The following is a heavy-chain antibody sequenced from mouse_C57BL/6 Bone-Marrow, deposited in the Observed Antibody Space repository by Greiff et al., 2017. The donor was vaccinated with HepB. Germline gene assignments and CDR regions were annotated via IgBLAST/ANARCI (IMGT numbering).Heavy chain of an antibody. CDR2: IYPGDGDT. CDR3: AKYGNYYWYFDV. CDR1: GYAFSSSW. J-gene: IGHJ1*03. D-gene: IGHD2-1*01. Sequence: QVHVKQSGPELVKPGASVKISCKASGYAFSSSWMNWVKQRPGKGLEWIGRIYPGDGDTNYNGKFKGKATLTADKSSSTAYMQLSSLTSEDSAVYFCAKYGNYYWYFDVWGTGTTVTVSS. V-gene: IGHV1-82*01.